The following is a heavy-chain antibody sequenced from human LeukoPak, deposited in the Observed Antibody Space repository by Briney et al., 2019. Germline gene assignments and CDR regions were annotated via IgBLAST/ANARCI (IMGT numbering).Heavy chain of an antibody. Sequence: GESLQISCKGSGYSFTSYWIGWVRPMPGKGLEWMGIIYPGDSDTRYSPSFQGQVTISADKSISTAYLQWSSLKASDTAMYYCARQTIPDYYGSGSYYDGWGQGTLVTVSS. CDR2: IYPGDSDT. J-gene: IGHJ4*02. CDR1: GYSFTSYW. CDR3: ARQTIPDYYGSGSYYDG. D-gene: IGHD3-10*01. V-gene: IGHV5-51*01.